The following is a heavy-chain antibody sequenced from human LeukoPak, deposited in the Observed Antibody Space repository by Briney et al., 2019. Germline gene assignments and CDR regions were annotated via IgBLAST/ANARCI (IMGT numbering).Heavy chain of an antibody. V-gene: IGHV3-7*04. CDR1: GFTCSSYW. Sequence: GGSLRLSCAASGFTCSSYWMSWVRQAPGMGLEWVANIKQDGSEKYYVDSVKGRFTISRDNAKNSLYLQMNSLRAEDTAVYYCARAVVVVAAYYFDYWGQGTLVTVSS. CDR2: IKQDGSEK. CDR3: ARAVVVVAAYYFDY. J-gene: IGHJ4*02. D-gene: IGHD2-15*01.